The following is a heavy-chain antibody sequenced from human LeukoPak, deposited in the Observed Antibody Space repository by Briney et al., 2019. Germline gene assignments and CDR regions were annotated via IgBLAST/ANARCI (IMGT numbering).Heavy chain of an antibody. J-gene: IGHJ4*02. CDR2: INHSGST. CDR1: GGSFSGYY. D-gene: IGHD2-2*01. Sequence: SETLSLTCAVYGGSFSGYYWIWIRQPPGKGLEWIGEINHSGSTNYNPSLKSRVTISVDTSKNQFSLKLSSVTAADTAVYYCARADIVVVPAAFDYWGQGTLVTVSS. CDR3: ARADIVVVPAAFDY. V-gene: IGHV4-34*01.